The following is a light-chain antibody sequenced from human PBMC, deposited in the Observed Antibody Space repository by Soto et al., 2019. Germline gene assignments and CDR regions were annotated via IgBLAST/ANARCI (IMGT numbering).Light chain of an antibody. J-gene: IGKJ1*01. CDR3: QQYNSYRRK. V-gene: IGKV1-5*03. Sequence: DIQMTQSPSTLSASVGDRVTITCRASQSISSWLAWYQKTPGKAPKLLIYKASSLESGVPSRFSGSGSGTEFTLTISSLQPDDFATYDCQQYNSYRRKFGQGTKVEIK. CDR1: QSISSW. CDR2: KAS.